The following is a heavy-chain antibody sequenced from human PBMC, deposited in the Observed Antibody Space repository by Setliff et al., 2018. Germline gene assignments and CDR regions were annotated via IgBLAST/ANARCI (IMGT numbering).Heavy chain of an antibody. CDR1: GYSISSGYI. J-gene: IGHJ4*02. CDR2: IGHTGSI. CDR3: ARDLGHGGDSDY. D-gene: IGHD2-21*02. Sequence: SCTVSGYSISSGYIWGWIRQPPGKGLEWVGNIGHTGSINYNPSLKSRLTISRDTSKNQVSLKLNSVTATDTAVYYCARDLGHGGDSDYWGQGILVTSPQ. V-gene: IGHV4-38-2*02.